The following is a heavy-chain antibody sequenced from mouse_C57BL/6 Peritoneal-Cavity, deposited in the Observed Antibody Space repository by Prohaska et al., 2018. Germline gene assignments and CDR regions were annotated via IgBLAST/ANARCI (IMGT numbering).Heavy chain of an antibody. D-gene: IGHD1-1*01. CDR1: GYAFSSYW. J-gene: IGHJ2*01. CDR2: IYPGDGDT. CDR3: ARWVYGSNFYY. V-gene: IGHV1-80*01. Sequence: QVQLQQSGAELVKPGASVKISCKASGYAFSSYWMNWVKQRPGKGLEWIGQIYPGDGDTNYNGKFKGKATLTADKSSSTAYMQLSSLTSEDSAVYFCARWVYGSNFYYWGQGTTLTVSS.